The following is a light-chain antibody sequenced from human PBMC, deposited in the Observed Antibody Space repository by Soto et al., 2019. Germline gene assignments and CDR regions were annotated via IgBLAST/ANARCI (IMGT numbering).Light chain of an antibody. Sequence: EIVMTQSPATLSVSPGERATLSCRASQSVSSNLAWYQQKPGQAPRLLIYGASTRATGIPARFSGSGSGTEFTLTISSLQSEDLAVYYCQQYNNWPFITFGQGTRLEI. J-gene: IGKJ5*01. CDR3: QQYNNWPFIT. V-gene: IGKV3-15*01. CDR2: GAS. CDR1: QSVSSN.